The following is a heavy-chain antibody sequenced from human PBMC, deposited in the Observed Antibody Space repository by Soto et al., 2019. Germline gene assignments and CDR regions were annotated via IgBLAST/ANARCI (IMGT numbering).Heavy chain of an antibody. CDR3: ATEWGKRPVAGSEAFDI. J-gene: IGHJ3*02. Sequence: QVKLVQSGAEVKRAGSSVKVSCKASGGTFSSSAISWVRQAPGHGLEWVGGIVPMYNTPTYAHNLKDRVTIRADEFTTGGFLELNGLTSEDTAVYFCATEWGKRPVAGSEAFDIWGQGTLGTVSS. CDR2: IVPMYNTP. D-gene: IGHD6-19*01. CDR1: GGTFSSSA. V-gene: IGHV1-69*01.